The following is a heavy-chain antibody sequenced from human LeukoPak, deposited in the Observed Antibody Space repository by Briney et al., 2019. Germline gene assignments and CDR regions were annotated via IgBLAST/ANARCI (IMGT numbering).Heavy chain of an antibody. D-gene: IGHD6-6*01. CDR1: GGSISSYY. V-gene: IGHV4-59*01. J-gene: IGHJ4*02. Sequence: ASETLSLTCTASGGSISSYYWSWIRQPPGKGLEWIGNIYYSGSANYNPSLKSRVTISVDTSKNQFSLKLSSVTAADTAVYYCARSSSSSLYFDYWGQGTLVTVSS. CDR2: IYYSGSA. CDR3: ARSSSSSLYFDY.